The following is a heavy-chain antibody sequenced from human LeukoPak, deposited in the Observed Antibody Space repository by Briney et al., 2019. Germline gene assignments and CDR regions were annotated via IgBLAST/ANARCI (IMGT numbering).Heavy chain of an antibody. CDR3: ARRIAAAGSIGTRYFDY. J-gene: IGHJ4*02. CDR2: IYPGDSDT. V-gene: IGHV5-51*01. Sequence: GESLKISCKGSGYSFTNYWIGWVRLMPGKGLEWMGTIYPGDSDTKYSPSFQGQVTISADKSISTAYLQWSSLKASDTAMYYCARRIAAAGSIGTRYFDYWGQGTLVTVSS. D-gene: IGHD6-13*01. CDR1: GYSFTNYW.